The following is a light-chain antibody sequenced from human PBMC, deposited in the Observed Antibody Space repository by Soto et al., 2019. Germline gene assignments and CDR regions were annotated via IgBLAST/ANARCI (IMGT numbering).Light chain of an antibody. Sequence: DIQMTESPSSLSASIGDTVSIICRASESIRIHLNWYQQKPGKAPRLMIYAASRLQSGVPSRFSGTGSGTDFTLTISSLQPEDFAIYYCQQXFGKPLVTCGQGTRLEIK. CDR3: QQXFGKPLVT. V-gene: IGKV1-39*01. CDR2: AAS. J-gene: IGKJ5*01. CDR1: ESIRIH.